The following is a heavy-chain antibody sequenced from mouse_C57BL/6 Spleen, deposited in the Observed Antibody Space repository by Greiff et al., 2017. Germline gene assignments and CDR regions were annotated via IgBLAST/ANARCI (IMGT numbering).Heavy chain of an antibody. V-gene: IGHV1-74*01. J-gene: IGHJ4*01. Sequence: QVQLQQPGAELVKPGASVKVSCKASGYTFTSYWMHWVKQRPGQGLEWIGRIHPSDSDTNYNQKFKGKAPLTVDKSSSTAYMQLSSLTSEDSAVYYCAITAQARGYYAMGYWGHGTSVTVSS. CDR1: GYTFTSYW. CDR2: IHPSDSDT. D-gene: IGHD3-2*02. CDR3: AITAQARGYYAMGY.